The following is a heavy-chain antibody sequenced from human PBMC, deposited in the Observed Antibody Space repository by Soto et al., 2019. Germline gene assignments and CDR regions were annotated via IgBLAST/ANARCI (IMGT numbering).Heavy chain of an antibody. V-gene: IGHV4-31*03. J-gene: IGHJ4*02. CDR3: ARGRKGNYDFWSGYPPDY. CDR2: IYYSGST. D-gene: IGHD3-3*01. CDR1: GGSISSGGYY. Sequence: QVQLQESGPGLVKPSQTLSLTCTVSGGSISSGGYYWSWIRQHPGKGLEWIGYIYYSGSTYYNPSLKSRVTISVDTSKNQFSLKLSSVTVADTAVYYCARGRKGNYDFWSGYPPDYWGQGTLVTVSS.